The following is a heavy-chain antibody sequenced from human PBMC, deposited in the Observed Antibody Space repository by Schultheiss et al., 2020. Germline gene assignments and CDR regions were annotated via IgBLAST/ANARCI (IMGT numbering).Heavy chain of an antibody. V-gene: IGHV3-30-3*01. D-gene: IGHD3-9*01. CDR2: ISYDGSNK. J-gene: IGHJ4*02. CDR1: GFTFSSYA. CDR3: ARVKREDYDILTGYYSH. Sequence: GGSLRLSCAASGFTFSSYAMHWVRQAPGKGLEWVAVISYDGSNKYYADSVKGRFTISRDNSKNTLYLQMNSLRAEDTAVYYCARVKREDYDILTGYYSHWGQGTLVTVSS.